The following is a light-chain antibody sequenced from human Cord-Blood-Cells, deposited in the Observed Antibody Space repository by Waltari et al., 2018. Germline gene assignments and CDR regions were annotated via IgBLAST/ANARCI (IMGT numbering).Light chain of an antibody. CDR3: SSYISSRV. J-gene: IGLJ3*02. V-gene: IGLV2-14*01. CDR2: DVS. Sequence: QSALTQPASVSGSPGQSITISCPGTSSDVGGYNYVSWYQQHPGKAPKLMIYDVSKRPSGVSNRFSGSKSGNTASLTISGLQAEDEADYYCSSYISSRVFGGGTKLTVL. CDR1: SSDVGGYNY.